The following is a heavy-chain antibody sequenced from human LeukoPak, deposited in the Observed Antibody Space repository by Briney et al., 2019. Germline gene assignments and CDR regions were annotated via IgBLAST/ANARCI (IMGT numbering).Heavy chain of an antibody. Sequence: GESLKISCKGSGYRFTSYWIGWVRQMPGKGLEWMGRIDPSDSYTNYSPSFQGHVTISADKSISTAYLQWSSLKASDTAMYYCARSSTYGDYVSTDAFDIWGQGTMVTVSS. J-gene: IGHJ3*02. CDR2: IDPSDSYT. D-gene: IGHD4-17*01. CDR1: GYRFTSYW. V-gene: IGHV5-10-1*01. CDR3: ARSSTYGDYVSTDAFDI.